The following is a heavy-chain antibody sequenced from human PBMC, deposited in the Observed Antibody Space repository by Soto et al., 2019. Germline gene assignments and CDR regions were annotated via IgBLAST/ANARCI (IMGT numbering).Heavy chain of an antibody. D-gene: IGHD3-10*01. V-gene: IGHV3-23*01. CDR1: GFTLSNYA. CDR3: AKRSFCGSGVPNYYGMDV. J-gene: IGHJ6*02. Sequence: EVHLLESGGGLVQPGGSLRLSCAASGFTLSNYAMTWVRQAPGKGLEWVSVISGTGGGTNNADSAKGRFTTSRDNSKTTLYLHRNSLRAEDTAVYCWAKRSFCGSGVPNYYGMDVWGQGTAVTVSS. CDR2: ISGTGGGT.